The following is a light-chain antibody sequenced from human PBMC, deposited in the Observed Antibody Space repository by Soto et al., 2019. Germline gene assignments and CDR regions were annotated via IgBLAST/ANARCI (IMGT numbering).Light chain of an antibody. CDR3: QQYNKWPPWT. CDR1: QSVSSN. CDR2: GAS. J-gene: IGKJ1*01. V-gene: IGKV3-15*01. Sequence: EIVKTQSPATLSVSPGERATLSCRASQSVSSNLAWYQQKPGQAPRLLIYGASTRATGIPARFSGSGSGTEFTLTISSLLSEDFAVYYCQQYNKWPPWTFGQGTKVEIK.